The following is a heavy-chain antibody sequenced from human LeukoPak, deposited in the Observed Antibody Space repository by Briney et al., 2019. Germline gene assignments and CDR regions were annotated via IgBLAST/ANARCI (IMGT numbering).Heavy chain of an antibody. J-gene: IGHJ6*03. CDR1: GGTFRTFA. CDR2: IIPIFGIP. CDR3: GLSGNYYYYYMDV. D-gene: IGHD6-25*01. Sequence: SVKVSCKASGGTFRTFAISWVRRAPGQGLEWMGGIIPIFGIPDSAQKFQGRLTITADESTTTAYMELSSLRSDDTAIYYCGLSGNYYYYYMDVWGKGTTVTISS. V-gene: IGHV1-69*13.